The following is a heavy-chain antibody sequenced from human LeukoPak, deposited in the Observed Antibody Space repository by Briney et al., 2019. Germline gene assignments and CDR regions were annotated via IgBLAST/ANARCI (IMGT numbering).Heavy chain of an antibody. J-gene: IGHJ4*02. CDR1: GFIFSNYA. V-gene: IGHV3-30*02. CDR3: AKAIHSSSSGVVDY. D-gene: IGHD6-6*01. Sequence: QPGGSLRLSCAASGFIFSNYAMHWVRQAPGKGLEWVTFIRYDGSNKYYAESVKGRFTISRDNSKSTLYLQMNSLRAEDTAVYYCAKAIHSSSSGVVDYWGQGTLVTVSS. CDR2: IRYDGSNK.